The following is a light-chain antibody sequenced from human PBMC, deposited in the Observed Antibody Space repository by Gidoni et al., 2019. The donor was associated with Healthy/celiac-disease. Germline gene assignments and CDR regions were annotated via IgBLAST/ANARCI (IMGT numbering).Light chain of an antibody. Sequence: DIQMTQSPSSLSASVGDRVTITCQASQDISNYSNWYQQKPGKAPKLLIYDASNLETGVPSRFSGSGSGTDFTFTISSLQPEDIATYYCQQYDNLPLAFGPGTKVDIK. V-gene: IGKV1-33*01. J-gene: IGKJ3*01. CDR2: DAS. CDR1: QDISNY. CDR3: QQYDNLPLA.